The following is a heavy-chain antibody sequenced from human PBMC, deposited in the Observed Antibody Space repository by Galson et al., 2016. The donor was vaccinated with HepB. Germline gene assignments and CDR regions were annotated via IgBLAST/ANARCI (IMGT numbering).Heavy chain of an antibody. J-gene: IGHJ6*02. CDR3: AGVITMVRGILKQPDYYGMDL. D-gene: IGHD3-10*01. CDR2: ISGSGGST. CDR1: GFTFSTYG. Sequence: SLRLSCAAPGFTFSTYGMSWVRQAPGKGLEWVSVISGSGGSTYYADSVKGRFTISRDNSKNTLYLQMNSLRAEDTAVYYCAGVITMVRGILKQPDYYGMDLWGQGTTVTVSS. V-gene: IGHV3-23*01.